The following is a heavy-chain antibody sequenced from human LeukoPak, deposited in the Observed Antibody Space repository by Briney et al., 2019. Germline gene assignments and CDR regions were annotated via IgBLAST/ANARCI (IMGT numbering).Heavy chain of an antibody. Sequence: GGSLRLSCAASGFTFIDYDMHWVRQVIGKGLEWVSAICIRGDTHYSGSVKGRFTISRENAERSLYLQMNSLRAEDTAVYYCARGGIQVSGIDEFDYWGQGTLVTVSS. CDR2: ICIRGDT. D-gene: IGHD6-19*01. V-gene: IGHV3-13*01. J-gene: IGHJ4*02. CDR3: ARGGIQVSGIDEFDY. CDR1: GFTFIDYD.